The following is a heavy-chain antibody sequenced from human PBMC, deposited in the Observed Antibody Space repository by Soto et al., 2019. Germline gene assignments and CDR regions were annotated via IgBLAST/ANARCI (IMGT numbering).Heavy chain of an antibody. Sequence: TLSLTCAVYGGSFSGYYWSWIRQPPGKGLEWIGEINHSGSTNYNPSLKSRVTISVDTSKNQFSLKLSSVTAADTAVYYCARGVTYSSGWRPIRGGMDVWGQGTTVTVSS. CDR2: INHSGST. CDR1: GGSFSGYY. V-gene: IGHV4-34*01. J-gene: IGHJ6*02. D-gene: IGHD6-19*01. CDR3: ARGVTYSSGWRPIRGGMDV.